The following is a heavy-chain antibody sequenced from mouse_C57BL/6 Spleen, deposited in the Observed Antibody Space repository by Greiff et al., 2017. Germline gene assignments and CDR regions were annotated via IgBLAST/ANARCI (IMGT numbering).Heavy chain of an antibody. D-gene: IGHD1-1*01. CDR1: GYAFSSSW. Sequence: QVQLKESGPELVKPGASVKISCKASGYAFSSSWMNWVKQRPGKGLEWIGRIYPGDGDTTYNGKFKGKATLTADKSSSTAYMQLSSLTSEDAAVYCCSRRGVLAVDYWGQGTTLTVSS. J-gene: IGHJ2*01. V-gene: IGHV1-82*01. CDR2: IYPGDGDT. CDR3: SRRGVLAVDY.